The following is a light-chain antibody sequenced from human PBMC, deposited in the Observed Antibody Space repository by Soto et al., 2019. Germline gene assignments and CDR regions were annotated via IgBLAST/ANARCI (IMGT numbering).Light chain of an antibody. CDR3: GSKAGSDKHVV. Sequence: QLVLTQPPSASGSPGQSVTLSCSGISSDIRDSNYVSWYQQHPGKAPKLVVSEVTKRPSGVPDRFSGSRSGTTAFLTISGLQTEDEADYYCGSKAGSDKHVVFGGGTQLTVL. CDR1: SSDIRDSNY. V-gene: IGLV2-8*01. J-gene: IGLJ2*01. CDR2: EVT.